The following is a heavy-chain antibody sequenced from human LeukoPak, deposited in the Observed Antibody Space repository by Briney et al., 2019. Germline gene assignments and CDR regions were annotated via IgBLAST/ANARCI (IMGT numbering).Heavy chain of an antibody. CDR1: GFTFSSYG. CDR3: AKGEYFDY. J-gene: IGHJ4*02. V-gene: IGHV3-30*18. Sequence: TGESLRLSCAASGFTFSSYGMHWVRQAPGKGLEWVAVISYDGSNKYYADSVKGRFTISRDNSKNTLYLQMNSLRAEDTAVYYCAKGEYFDYWGQGTLVTVSA. CDR2: ISYDGSNK.